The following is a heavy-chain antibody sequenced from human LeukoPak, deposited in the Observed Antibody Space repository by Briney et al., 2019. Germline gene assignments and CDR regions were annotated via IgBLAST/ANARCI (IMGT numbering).Heavy chain of an antibody. D-gene: IGHD1-26*01. CDR2: IYYSGST. V-gene: IGHV4-59*01. J-gene: IGHJ4*02. CDR1: GGSISSYY. CDR3: ARGGSGTYYHY. Sequence: SETLSLTCTVSGGSISSYYWTWIRQPPGKGLEWIGYIYYSGSTNYNPSLKSRVTISVDTSKNQFSLKLSSVTAADTAVYYCARGGSGTYYHYWGQGTLVTVSS.